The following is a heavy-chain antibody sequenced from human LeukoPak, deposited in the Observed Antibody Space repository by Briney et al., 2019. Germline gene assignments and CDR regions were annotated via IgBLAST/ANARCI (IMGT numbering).Heavy chain of an antibody. CDR2: IYYSGST. D-gene: IGHD6-19*01. J-gene: IGHJ4*02. CDR3: ARETSLAGFASGLGFNY. Sequence: SETLSLTCTVSGGSISSYYWSWTRQPPGKGLEWIGYIYYSGSTNYNPSLKSRVTISVDTSKNQFSLKLTSVTAADTATYYCARETSLAGFASGLGFNYWGQGILVTVSS. CDR1: GGSISSYY. V-gene: IGHV4-59*01.